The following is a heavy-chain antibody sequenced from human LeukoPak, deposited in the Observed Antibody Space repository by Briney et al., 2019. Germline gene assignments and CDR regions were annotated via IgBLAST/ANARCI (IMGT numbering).Heavy chain of an antibody. CDR2: INHSGST. J-gene: IGHJ6*02. Sequence: PSETLSLTCAVYGGSFGGYYWSWIRQPPGKGLEWIGEINHSGSTNYNPSLKSRVTISVDTSKNQFSLKLSSVTAADTAVYYCARGVNGYQYYYYGMDVWGQGTTVTVSS. D-gene: IGHD5-24*01. CDR1: GGSFGGYY. V-gene: IGHV4-34*01. CDR3: ARGVNGYQYYYYGMDV.